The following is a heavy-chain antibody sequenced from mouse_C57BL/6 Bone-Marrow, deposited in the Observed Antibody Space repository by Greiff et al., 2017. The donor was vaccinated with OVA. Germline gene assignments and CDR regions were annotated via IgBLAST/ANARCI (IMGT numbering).Heavy chain of an antibody. J-gene: IGHJ2*01. V-gene: IGHV1-81*01. D-gene: IGHD1-1*01. CDR3: ARFTTVVEYYFDY. CDR2: IYPRSGNT. Sequence: QVHVKQSGAELARPGASVKLSCKASGYTFTSYGISWVKQRTGQGLEWIGEIYPRSGNTYYNEKFKGKATLTADKSSSTAYMELRSLTSEDSAVYFCARFTTVVEYYFDYWGQGTTLTVSS. CDR1: GYTFTSYG.